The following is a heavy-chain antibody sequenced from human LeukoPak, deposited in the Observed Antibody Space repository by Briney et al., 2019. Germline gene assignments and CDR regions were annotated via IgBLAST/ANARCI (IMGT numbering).Heavy chain of an antibody. CDR3: AKGGRDTGGNWFDP. J-gene: IGHJ5*02. Sequence: GGSLRLSCTASGFTFRSFEMNWVRQAPGKGLEWVSYISSSGTTIYYADSVKGRFTISRDNSKKTLHLQMNSLRAEDTAVYYCAKGGRDTGGNWFDPWGQGTLVTVSS. D-gene: IGHD2-8*02. V-gene: IGHV3-48*03. CDR2: ISSSGTTI. CDR1: GFTFRSFE.